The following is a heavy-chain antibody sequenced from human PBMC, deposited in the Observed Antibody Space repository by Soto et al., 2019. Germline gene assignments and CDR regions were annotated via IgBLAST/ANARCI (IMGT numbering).Heavy chain of an antibody. CDR1: GYTFTSYG. D-gene: IGHD1-26*01. CDR2: ISAYNGNT. V-gene: IGHV1-18*01. J-gene: IGHJ6*02. Sequence: GPSVKVSCKASGYTFTSYGISWVRQAPGQGLEWMGWISAYNGNTNYAQKLQGRVTMTTDTSTSTAYMELRSLRSDDTAVYYCARDVPGFGYSGSSLDYYYYGMDVWGQGTTVTVSS. CDR3: ARDVPGFGYSGSSLDYYYYGMDV.